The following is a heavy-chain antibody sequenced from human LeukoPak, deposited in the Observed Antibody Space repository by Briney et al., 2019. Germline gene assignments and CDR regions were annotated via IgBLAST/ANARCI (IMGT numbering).Heavy chain of an antibody. CDR1: GYTFTGYY. Sequence: ASVKVSCKASGYTFTGYYMHLVRQAPGQGLEWMGRIDPNSGGTNYAQKFQGRVTMTRDTSISTAYMELSRLRSDDTAVYYCASTPSRYSSSWYSAYWGQGTLVTVSS. J-gene: IGHJ4*02. D-gene: IGHD6-13*01. CDR2: IDPNSGGT. V-gene: IGHV1-2*06. CDR3: ASTPSRYSSSWYSAY.